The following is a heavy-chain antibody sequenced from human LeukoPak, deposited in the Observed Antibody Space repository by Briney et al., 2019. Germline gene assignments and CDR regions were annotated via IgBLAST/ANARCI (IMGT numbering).Heavy chain of an antibody. J-gene: IGHJ6*02. Sequence: GASVKVSCNASGGTFISYAISWVRQAPGQGLEWMGGSIPIFGTANYAQKFQGRVTITADESTSTAYMELSSLRSEDTAVYYCARLPLRSIAVGYYGMDVWGQGTTVTVSS. D-gene: IGHD6-6*01. CDR2: SIPIFGTA. V-gene: IGHV1-69*13. CDR1: GGTFISYA. CDR3: ARLPLRSIAVGYYGMDV.